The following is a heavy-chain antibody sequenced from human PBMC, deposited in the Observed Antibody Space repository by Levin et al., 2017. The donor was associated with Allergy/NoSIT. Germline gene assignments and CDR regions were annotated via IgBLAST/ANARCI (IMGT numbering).Heavy chain of an antibody. Sequence: PSETLSLTCTVSGGSISSSSSYWGWIRQPPGKGLEWIGSISDSGATYYNPSVKSRATIWVDTSKNQFSLKLTSVTAADTAVYYCARLPYDVLTGYYFTDAKKEDYWGQGTLVTVSS. CDR2: ISDSGAT. J-gene: IGHJ4*02. CDR3: ARLPYDVLTGYYFTDAKKEDY. CDR1: GGSISSSSSY. V-gene: IGHV4-39*01. D-gene: IGHD3-9*01.